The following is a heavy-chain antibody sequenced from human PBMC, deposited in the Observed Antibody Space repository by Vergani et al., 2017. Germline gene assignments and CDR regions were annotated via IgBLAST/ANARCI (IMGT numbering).Heavy chain of an antibody. CDR3: AKVRGYCSSTSCYTTCYFDY. CDR2: ISGSGGFT. D-gene: IGHD2-2*02. V-gene: IGHV3-23*01. J-gene: IGHJ4*02. CDR1: GFTFTNFA. Sequence: EVQLLESGGNLVQPGGSLRRSCAGSGFTFTNFAMTWVRQAPGEGLEWVSGISGSGGFTYYADSVKGRFTISRDNSKNTMYLQMNSLRAEDTAVYYCAKVRGYCSSTSCYTTCYFDYWGQGTLVTVSS.